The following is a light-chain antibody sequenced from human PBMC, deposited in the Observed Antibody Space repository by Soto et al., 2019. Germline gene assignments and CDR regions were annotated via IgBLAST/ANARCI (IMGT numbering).Light chain of an antibody. CDR1: QSVSSN. Sequence: EIVMTQSPATLSVSTGETATLSCRASQSVSSNLVWYEKKPGRPPRVLIYEASTRATGIPARFSGSGSGTEFTLTISSLQSEDFAVYYCQQYNTWYTFGQGTKLEI. CDR2: EAS. J-gene: IGKJ2*01. V-gene: IGKV3D-15*01. CDR3: QQYNTWYT.